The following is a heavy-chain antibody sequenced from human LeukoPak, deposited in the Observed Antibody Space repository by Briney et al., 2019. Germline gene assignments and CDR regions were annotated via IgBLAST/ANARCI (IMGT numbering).Heavy chain of an antibody. CDR2: ITLSGNTK. D-gene: IGHD5-24*01. CDR1: GFTFSSYE. J-gene: IGHJ4*02. Sequence: GGSLRLSLGAPGFTFSSYEMNWVRQAPGKGLEWISYITLSGNTKKYAESVKGRFTISRDNAENSLYLQMSRLSAEEMAVYYLAQGVEMATNFWGQGTLVTVSS. V-gene: IGHV3-48*03. CDR3: AQGVEMATNF.